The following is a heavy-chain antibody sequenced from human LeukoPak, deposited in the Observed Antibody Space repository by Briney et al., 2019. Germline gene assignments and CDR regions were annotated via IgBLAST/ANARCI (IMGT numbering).Heavy chain of an antibody. Sequence: QSGGSLRLSCAASEFTFISYTVHWVRQAPGKGLEWVALISYDGSYKYYADSVKGRFTISRDNAKNTLYLQMNSLRAEDTAVYYCARDGYNYGDYWGQGTLVTVSS. V-gene: IGHV3-30*04. CDR2: ISYDGSYK. D-gene: IGHD5-24*01. CDR3: ARDGYNYGDY. CDR1: EFTFISYT. J-gene: IGHJ4*02.